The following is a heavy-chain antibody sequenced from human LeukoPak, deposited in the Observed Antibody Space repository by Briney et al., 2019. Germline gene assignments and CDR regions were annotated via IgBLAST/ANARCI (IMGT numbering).Heavy chain of an antibody. V-gene: IGHV3-33*01. CDR1: GFTFSSYG. D-gene: IGHD6-13*01. Sequence: GGSLSLSCAASGFTFSSYGMHWVRQAPGKGLEWVAVIWYDGSNKYYADSVKGRFTISRDNSKNTLYLQMNSLRAEDTAVYYCARDRGSSWLFDYWGQGTLVTVSS. CDR3: ARDRGSSWLFDY. J-gene: IGHJ4*02. CDR2: IWYDGSNK.